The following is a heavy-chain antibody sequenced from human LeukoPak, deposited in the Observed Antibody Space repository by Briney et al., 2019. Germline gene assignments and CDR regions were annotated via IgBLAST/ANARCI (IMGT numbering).Heavy chain of an antibody. CDR2: MNPNSGNT. CDR3: ARGKGDGRAILTGYYVLPDY. J-gene: IGHJ4*02. V-gene: IGHV1-8*03. D-gene: IGHD3-9*01. CDR1: GYTFTSYD. Sequence: ASVKVSCKASGYTFTSYDINWVRQATGQGLEWMGWMNPNSGNTGYAQKFQGRVTITRNTSISTAYMELSSLRSEDTAVYYCARGKGDGRAILTGYYVLPDYWGQGTLVTVSS.